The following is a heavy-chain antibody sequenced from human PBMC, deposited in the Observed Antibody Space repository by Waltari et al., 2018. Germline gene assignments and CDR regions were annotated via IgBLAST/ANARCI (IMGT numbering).Heavy chain of an antibody. CDR2: IYHSGST. D-gene: IGHD6-13*01. CDR1: VYSISRVYS. J-gene: IGHJ4*02. CDR3: ARHGGDSSIDIDY. V-gene: IGHV4-38-2*01. Sequence: QVQLQESGPGQVKPSETLSLTCAVSVYSISRVYSWGWRRRPPGKGLDWIGSIYHSGSTYYNSSLKSRVTISVDTSKNQFSLKLSSVTAADTAVYYCARHGGDSSIDIDYWGQGTLVTVSS.